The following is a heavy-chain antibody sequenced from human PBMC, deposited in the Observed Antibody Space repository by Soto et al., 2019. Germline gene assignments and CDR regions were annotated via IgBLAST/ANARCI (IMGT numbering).Heavy chain of an antibody. CDR3: AKDGGDVLTGYYCYFAY. D-gene: IGHD3-9*01. Sequence: GGTLTLTCAASGFTFSNYAMNWVRQPPGQGQEWASAISATGGSKYYADSVRGRLTISRDNSKSTLYMQMDRLRAEDTAVYYCAKDGGDVLTGYYCYFAYWGQGTLVTVSS. CDR2: ISATGGSK. V-gene: IGHV3-23*01. CDR1: GFTFSNYA. J-gene: IGHJ4*02.